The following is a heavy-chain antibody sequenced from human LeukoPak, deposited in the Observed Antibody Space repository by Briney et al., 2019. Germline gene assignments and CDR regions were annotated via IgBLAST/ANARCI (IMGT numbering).Heavy chain of an antibody. CDR2: ISTTSSTI. Sequence: GGSLRLSCVASGFTFSSYSLNWVRQAPGKRLEWVSYISTTSSTIYYADSVKGRFTISRDNAKNSLYLQMNSLRSEDTAVYYCARVPSVVPNVDRNYYMDVWGKGTTVTVSS. CDR1: GFTFSSYS. V-gene: IGHV3-48*01. J-gene: IGHJ6*03. D-gene: IGHD5-12*01. CDR3: ARVPSVVPNVDRNYYMDV.